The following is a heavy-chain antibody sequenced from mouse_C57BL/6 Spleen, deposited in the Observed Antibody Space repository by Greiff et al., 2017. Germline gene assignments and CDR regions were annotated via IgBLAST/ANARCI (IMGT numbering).Heavy chain of an antibody. D-gene: IGHD3-2*02. CDR2: IDPSDSYT. V-gene: IGHV1-69*01. J-gene: IGHJ4*01. CDR1: GYTFTSYW. Sequence: VQLQQPGAELVMPGASVKLSCKASGYTFTSYWMHWVKQRPGQGLEWIGEIDPSDSYTNYNQKFKGKSTMTVDKSYSTAYMQLSSLTSEDSADYYCARSGGSGDGSAMDYWGQGTSVTVSS. CDR3: ARSGGSGDGSAMDY.